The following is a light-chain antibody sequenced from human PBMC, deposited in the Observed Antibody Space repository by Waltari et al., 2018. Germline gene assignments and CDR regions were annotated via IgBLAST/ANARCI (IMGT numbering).Light chain of an antibody. J-gene: IGKJ1*01. Sequence: DIQMTQSPSTLSASVGDRVTVTCRASQSISGWLAWYQQRPGKAPKLLIYKASSLESGVPSRFSGSGSETDFTIAISSLQPDDFATYYCQQYDSYPWTFGQGTKVEIK. V-gene: IGKV1-5*03. CDR2: KAS. CDR1: QSISGW. CDR3: QQYDSYPWT.